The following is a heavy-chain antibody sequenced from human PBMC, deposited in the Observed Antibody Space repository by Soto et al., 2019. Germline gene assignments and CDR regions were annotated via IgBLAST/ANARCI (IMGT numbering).Heavy chain of an antibody. V-gene: IGHV3-30-3*01. Sequence: QVQLVESGGGVVQPGRSLRLSCAASGFTFSSYAMHWVRQAPGKGLEWVAVISYDGSNKYYADSVKGRFTISRDNSKNTLYLQMNSLRAEDTAVYYCARDRVYYDSSGYVGAFDIWGQGTMVTVSS. CDR1: GFTFSSYA. CDR3: ARDRVYYDSSGYVGAFDI. J-gene: IGHJ3*02. CDR2: ISYDGSNK. D-gene: IGHD3-22*01.